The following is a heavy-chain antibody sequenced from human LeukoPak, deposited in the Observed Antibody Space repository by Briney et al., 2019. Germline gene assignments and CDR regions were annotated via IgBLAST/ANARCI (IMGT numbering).Heavy chain of an antibody. CDR1: GFTFSSYS. CDR2: ISSSSSYI. V-gene: IGHV3-21*01. D-gene: IGHD3-16*01. Sequence: PGGSLRLSCAASGFTFSSYSMNWVRQAPGKGLEWVSSISSSSSYIYYADSVKGRFTISRDNAKDSLYLQMYSLRAEDTAVYYCARAMITFGGPGGDAFDIWGQGTMVTVSS. J-gene: IGHJ3*02. CDR3: ARAMITFGGPGGDAFDI.